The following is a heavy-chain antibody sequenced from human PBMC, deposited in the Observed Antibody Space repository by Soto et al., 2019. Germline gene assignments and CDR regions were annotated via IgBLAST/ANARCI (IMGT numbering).Heavy chain of an antibody. J-gene: IGHJ6*02. CDR1: GFTVSNTY. V-gene: IGHV3-53*01. Sequence: GGSLRLSCAASGFTVSNTYMSWVRQAPGKGLEWVSVIYSGGSTYYADSVKGRFIISRDNSKNTLYLQMNSLRAEDTAVYYCARHYGDYYYYGMDVWGQGTTVTVSS. CDR3: ARHYGDYYYYGMDV. CDR2: IYSGGST. D-gene: IGHD4-17*01.